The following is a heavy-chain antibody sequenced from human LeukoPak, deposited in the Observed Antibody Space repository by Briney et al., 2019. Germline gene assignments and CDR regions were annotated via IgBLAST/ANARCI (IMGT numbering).Heavy chain of an antibody. CDR3: ARGRRDWGSYYYHMDV. D-gene: IGHD7-27*01. Sequence: PSETLSLTCAVYGGSFSGYYWSWIRQPPGKGLNWIGEINDSGRTNYNPSLKSRVTISVDTSKKQFSLKLSSVTAADTAVYYCARGRRDWGSYYYHMDVWGKGTTVTVSS. CDR2: INDSGRT. J-gene: IGHJ6*03. V-gene: IGHV4-34*01. CDR1: GGSFSGYY.